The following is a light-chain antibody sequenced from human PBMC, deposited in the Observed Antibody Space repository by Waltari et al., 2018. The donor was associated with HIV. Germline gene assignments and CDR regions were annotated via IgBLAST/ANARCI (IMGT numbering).Light chain of an antibody. CDR2: ENN. CDR1: SSNIGKNF. J-gene: IGLJ3*02. Sequence: QSVLTQPPSVSAAPGQKVTISCSGSSSNIGKNFVSWYKQLPGTAPKLLIYENNKRPSGMPYRFSGSKSGTSATLGITGLQTGDEADYYCGTWDSSLSGVVFGGGTKLTVL. V-gene: IGLV1-51*01. CDR3: GTWDSSLSGVV.